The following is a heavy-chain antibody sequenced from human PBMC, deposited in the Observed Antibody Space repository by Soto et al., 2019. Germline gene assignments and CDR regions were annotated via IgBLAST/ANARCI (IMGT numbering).Heavy chain of an antibody. CDR1: EFTFSSYA. CDR2: ISYDGSNK. Sequence: GGSLRLSCSASEFTFSSYAMHWVRQAPGKGLEWVAGISYDGSNKYYADSVKGRFTISRDNSKNTLYLQMNSLRAEDTAVYYCARDLERYSGYDRGPGGYYGTDVWGQGTTVTVSS. V-gene: IGHV3-30-3*01. J-gene: IGHJ6*02. D-gene: IGHD5-12*01. CDR3: ARDLERYSGYDRGPGGYYGTDV.